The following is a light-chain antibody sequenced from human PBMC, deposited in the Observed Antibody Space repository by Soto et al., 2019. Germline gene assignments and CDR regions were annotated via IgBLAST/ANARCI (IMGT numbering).Light chain of an antibody. CDR1: SSDVGGYKY. CDR3: CSYTGGNSLV. V-gene: IGLV2-8*01. J-gene: IGLJ2*01. CDR2: EVT. Sequence: QSVLTQPPSASGSPGQSVTISCTGTSSDVGGYKYVSWYQQHPGKAPKLMIYEVTKRPSGVPDLFSGSKSGSTASLTVSVLQADDEADYYCCSYTGGNSLVFGGGTKLTVL.